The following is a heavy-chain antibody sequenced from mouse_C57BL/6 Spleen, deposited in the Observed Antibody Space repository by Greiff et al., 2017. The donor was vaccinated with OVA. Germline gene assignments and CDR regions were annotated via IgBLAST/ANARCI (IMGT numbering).Heavy chain of an antibody. CDR1: GYTFTDYE. D-gene: IGHD1-1*01. Sequence: QVQLQQSGAELVRPGASVTLSCKASGYTFTDYEMHWVKQTPVHGLEWIGAIDPETGGTAYPQTFQGKAILTADKSSSTAYMELRSLTSEDSAVYYCTRVGTTGVEGYFDVWGTGTTVTVSS. CDR2: IDPETGGT. V-gene: IGHV1-15*01. CDR3: TRVGTTGVEGYFDV. J-gene: IGHJ1*03.